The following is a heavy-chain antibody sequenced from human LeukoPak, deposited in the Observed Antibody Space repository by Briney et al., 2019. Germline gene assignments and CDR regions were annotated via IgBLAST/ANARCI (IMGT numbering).Heavy chain of an antibody. J-gene: IGHJ4*02. Sequence: GRSLRLSCAASGFTFSNFAMHWVRQAPGKGLVWVSRIKSAGCITSYADFVKGRFTISRDNAKNTLYLEMYSLTAEDTAVYYCARGTLSITALIDYWGQGTLASVSS. D-gene: IGHD6-6*01. V-gene: IGHV3-74*01. CDR1: GFTFSNFA. CDR3: ARGTLSITALIDY. CDR2: IKSAGCIT.